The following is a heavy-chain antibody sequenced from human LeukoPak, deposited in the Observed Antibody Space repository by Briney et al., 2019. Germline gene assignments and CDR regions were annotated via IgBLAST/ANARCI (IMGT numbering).Heavy chain of an antibody. Sequence: SETLSLTCAVSGGSIRYYYWHWIRQPPGKGLEWIGYIYYSGSTNYNPSLKSRVTISVDTSKNQFSLKLNSVTAADTAVYYCAREALGDGYNIGWFDPWGQGTLVTVSS. CDR2: IYYSGST. CDR3: AREALGDGYNIGWFDP. D-gene: IGHD5-24*01. J-gene: IGHJ5*02. CDR1: GGSIRYYY. V-gene: IGHV4-59*01.